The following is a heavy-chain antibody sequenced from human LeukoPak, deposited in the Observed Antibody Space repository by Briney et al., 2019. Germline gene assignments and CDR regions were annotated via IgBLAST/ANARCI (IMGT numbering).Heavy chain of an antibody. CDR1: GYSFTSYC. V-gene: IGHV5-51*01. Sequence: GESLKISCKGSGYSFTSYCIGWVRQLPGKGLEWMGIIYPGDSDTRYSPSFQGQVTISADKSISTAYLQWSSLKASDTAMYYCARRVYGDRPYWYFDLWGRGTLVTVSS. D-gene: IGHD4-17*01. CDR2: IYPGDSDT. CDR3: ARRVYGDRPYWYFDL. J-gene: IGHJ2*01.